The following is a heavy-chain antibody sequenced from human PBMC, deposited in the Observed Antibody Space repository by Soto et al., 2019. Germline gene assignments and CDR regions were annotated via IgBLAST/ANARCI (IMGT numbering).Heavy chain of an antibody. CDR1: GGSISSGFYY. CDR3: ARDRRDDTAMFEFDY. J-gene: IGHJ4*02. CDR2: IYYSGST. Sequence: TLSLTCTVSGGSISSGFYYWSWIRQHPGKGLEWIGYIYYSGSTYYNPSLKSRVTISVDTSKNQFSLKLSSVTAADTAVYYCARDRRDDTAMFEFDYWGQGTLVTVSA. D-gene: IGHD5-18*01. V-gene: IGHV4-31*03.